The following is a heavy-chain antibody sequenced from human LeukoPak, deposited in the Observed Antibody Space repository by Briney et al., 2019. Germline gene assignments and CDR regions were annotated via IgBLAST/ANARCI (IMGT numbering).Heavy chain of an antibody. V-gene: IGHV1-8*03. CDR1: GGTFSSYA. CDR3: ARVLYVWGSRIVIPFRY. CDR2: MNPNSGNT. J-gene: IGHJ4*02. Sequence: ASVKVSCKASGGTFSSYAISWVRQAPGQGLEWMGWMNPNSGNTGYAQKFQGRVTITRNTSISTAYMELSSLRSEDTAVYYCARVLYVWGSRIVIPFRYWGQGTLVTVSS. D-gene: IGHD3-16*02.